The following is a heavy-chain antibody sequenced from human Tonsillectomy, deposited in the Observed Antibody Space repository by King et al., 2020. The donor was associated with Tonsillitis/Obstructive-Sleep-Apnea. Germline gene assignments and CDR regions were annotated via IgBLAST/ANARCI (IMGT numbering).Heavy chain of an antibody. V-gene: IGHV3-33*01. CDR3: AREWGATPQYYFDY. D-gene: IGHD1-26*01. CDR1: GFTFSSYG. Sequence: VQLVESGGGVVQPGRSLRLSCAASGFTFSSYGMHWVRQAPGKGLEWVAVIWYDGSNKYYADSVKGRFTISRDNSKNTLYLQMNSLRAEDTAVYYCAREWGATPQYYFDYWGQGTLVTVSS. J-gene: IGHJ4*02. CDR2: IWYDGSNK.